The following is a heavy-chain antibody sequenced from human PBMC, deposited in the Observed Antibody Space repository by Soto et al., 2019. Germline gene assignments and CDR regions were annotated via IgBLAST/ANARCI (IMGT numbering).Heavy chain of an antibody. D-gene: IGHD2-2*01. Sequence: SETLSLTCTVSGGSISSYYWSWIRQPAGKGLEWIGRIYTSGSTNYNPSLKSRVTMSVDTSKNQFSLKLSSVTAADTAVYYCARGACSSTSCHFGFDYWGQGTLGTVSS. CDR1: GGSISSYY. CDR3: ARGACSSTSCHFGFDY. CDR2: IYTSGST. V-gene: IGHV4-4*07. J-gene: IGHJ4*02.